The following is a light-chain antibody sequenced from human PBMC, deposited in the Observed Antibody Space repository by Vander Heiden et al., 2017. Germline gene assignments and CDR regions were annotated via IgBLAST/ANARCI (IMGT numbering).Light chain of an antibody. Sequence: SYVLTQPPPVSVAPGQTVWITCGGNNIGSKSVHWYQQKPGQAPVLDVYDDSDRHSGIPERFSCSNSGNAATLTISRVEAGDEADYYCQVWDSSSDHVEFGGETKLTV. J-gene: IGLJ2*01. CDR1: NIGSKS. CDR3: QVWDSSSDHVE. V-gene: IGLV3-21*02. CDR2: DDS.